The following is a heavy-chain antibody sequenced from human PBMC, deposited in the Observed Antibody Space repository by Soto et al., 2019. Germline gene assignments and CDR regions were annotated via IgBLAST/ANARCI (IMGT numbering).Heavy chain of an antibody. CDR3: ARIPVDTYMINWFDP. Sequence: PSENLSLTCTDTGGSVSSGDYYWSWIRQPPGKGLEWIGYIYYSGSTNYNPSLKSRVSISLDTSKNQFSLRLTSVTAADTAVYYCARIPVDTYMINWFDPWGQGTLVPVSS. J-gene: IGHJ5*02. CDR2: IYYSGST. CDR1: GGSVSSGDYY. V-gene: IGHV4-61*08. D-gene: IGHD5-18*01.